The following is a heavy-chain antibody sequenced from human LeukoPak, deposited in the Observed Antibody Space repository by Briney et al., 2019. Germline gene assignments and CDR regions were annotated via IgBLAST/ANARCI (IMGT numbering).Heavy chain of an antibody. CDR2: IYTSGST. J-gene: IGHJ5*02. V-gene: IGHV4-61*02. CDR1: GGSISSGSYY. D-gene: IGHD6-13*01. Sequence: SETLSLTCTVSGGSISSGSYYWSWIRQPAGKGLGWIGRIYTSGSTNYNPSLKSRVTISVDTSKNQFSLKLSSVTAADAAVYYCARETAGRYSSSWSNWFDPWGQGTLVTVSS. CDR3: ARETAGRYSSSWSNWFDP.